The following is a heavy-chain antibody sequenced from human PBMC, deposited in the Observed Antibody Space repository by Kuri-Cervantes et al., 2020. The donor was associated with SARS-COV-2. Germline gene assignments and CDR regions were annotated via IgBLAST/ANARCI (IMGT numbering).Heavy chain of an antibody. J-gene: IGHJ4*02. CDR1: GYTFSDYF. Sequence: ASVKVSCKASGYTFSDYFIHWVRQAPGQGLEWMGCINPRSGGTQLVEKFQGMVTLTRDTSMTTVYMEMNRLRSTDTAVYFCARLRQLEEGYWGQGTLVTVSS. CDR3: ARLRQLEEGY. CDR2: INPRSGGT. D-gene: IGHD1-1*01. V-gene: IGHV1-2*02.